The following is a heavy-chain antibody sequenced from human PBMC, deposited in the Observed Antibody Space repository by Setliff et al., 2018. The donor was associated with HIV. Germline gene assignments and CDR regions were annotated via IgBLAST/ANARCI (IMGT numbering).Heavy chain of an antibody. Sequence: SETLSLTCAVYGGSFSGYYWSWIRQPPGKGLEWIGEINHDRTTNYNPSLKSRVTISVDTSKNQFSLTLNSGTAADTAVYYCARGRRQLTNFGVVFKTNYYFMDAWGKGIAVNVSS. V-gene: IGHV4-34*01. CDR1: GGSFSGYY. D-gene: IGHD3-3*01. CDR2: INHDRTT. J-gene: IGHJ6*03. CDR3: ARGRRQLTNFGVVFKTNYYFMDA.